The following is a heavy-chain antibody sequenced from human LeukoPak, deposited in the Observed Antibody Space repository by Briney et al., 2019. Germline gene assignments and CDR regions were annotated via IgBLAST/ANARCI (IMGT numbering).Heavy chain of an antibody. CDR2: IIPIFGTA. V-gene: IGHV1-69*13. Sequence: ASVKVSCKASGYIFTDYFMHWVRQAPGGGLEWMGGIIPIFGTANYAQKFQGRVTITADESTSTAYMELSSLRSEDTAVYYCARAKGSSSWYLTGRWFDPWGQGTLVTVSS. J-gene: IGHJ5*02. CDR1: GYIFTDYF. CDR3: ARAKGSSSWYLTGRWFDP. D-gene: IGHD6-13*01.